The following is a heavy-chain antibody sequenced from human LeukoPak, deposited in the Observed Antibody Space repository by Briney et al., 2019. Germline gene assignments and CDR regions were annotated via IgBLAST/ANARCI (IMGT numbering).Heavy chain of an antibody. CDR1: GFTFTTYS. Sequence: GGTLRLSCAASGFTFTTYSMNWVRQAPGKGLEWVSSISSSSGYIYYADSMKGRFTISRDNAKNSLYLQMNSLRAEDTAVYYCARDDASLGTSFDCWGQGTLVTVSS. V-gene: IGHV3-21*01. CDR2: ISSSSGYI. CDR3: ARDDASLGTSFDC. J-gene: IGHJ4*02. D-gene: IGHD7-27*01.